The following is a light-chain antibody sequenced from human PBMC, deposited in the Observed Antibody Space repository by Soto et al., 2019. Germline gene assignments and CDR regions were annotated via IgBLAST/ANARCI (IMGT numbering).Light chain of an antibody. J-gene: IGKJ3*01. CDR2: GAS. V-gene: IGKV3-20*01. CDR3: QLYDGSLIT. CDR1: QSISNFL. Sequence: EFVLTQSPDTLSSSPGEKATLSCRASQSISNFLVAWYQQKPGQPPRPLIHGASSRATGIPERFSGHGSGTEFTLTISRLEPEDFAVYYCQLYDGSLITFGPGTKVDIK.